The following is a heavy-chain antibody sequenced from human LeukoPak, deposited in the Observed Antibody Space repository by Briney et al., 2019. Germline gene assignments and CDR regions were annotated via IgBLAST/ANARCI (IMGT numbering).Heavy chain of an antibody. CDR2: ISAYNGNT. V-gene: IGHV1-18*01. J-gene: IGHJ4*02. CDR3: ARGAIDIVVVVAATFFGY. CDR1: GHTLTSYG. D-gene: IGHD2-15*01. Sequence: ASVKVSCKPSGHTLTSYGISWVRQAPGQGFEWMGWISAYNGNTNYAQKLQGRVTMTTDTSTSTAYMELRSLRSDDTAVYYCARGAIDIVVVVAATFFGYWGQGTLVTVSS.